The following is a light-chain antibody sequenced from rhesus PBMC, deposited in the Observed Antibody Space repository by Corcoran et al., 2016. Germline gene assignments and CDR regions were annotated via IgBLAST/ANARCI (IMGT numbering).Light chain of an antibody. J-gene: IGKJ4*01. CDR2: WAS. CDR3: QQYYSTPLT. CDR1: QSLLYSSNNKNY. V-gene: IGKV4-1*01. Sequence: DIVMTQSPDSLAVSLGQRVTINCKSSQSLLYSSNNKNYLAWYQQKPGQAPKLHIYWASTRESGVPHRFSGSGSGTDFTLTISGLQAADVAVYYCQQYYSTPLTFGGGTKVEIK.